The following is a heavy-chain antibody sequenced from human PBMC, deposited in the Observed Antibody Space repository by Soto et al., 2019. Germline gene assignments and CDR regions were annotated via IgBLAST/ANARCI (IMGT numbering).Heavy chain of an antibody. V-gene: IGHV4-34*01. CDR2: INHSGST. J-gene: IGHJ6*02. Sequence: SETLSLTCAVYGGSFSGYYWSWIRQPPGKGLEWIGEINHSGSTNYNPSLKSRVTISVGTSKNQFSLKLSSVTAADTAVYYCARDAYYYDSSGYRPPPYYYYYGMDVWGQGTTVTVSS. CDR1: GGSFSGYY. D-gene: IGHD3-22*01. CDR3: ARDAYYYDSSGYRPPPYYYYYGMDV.